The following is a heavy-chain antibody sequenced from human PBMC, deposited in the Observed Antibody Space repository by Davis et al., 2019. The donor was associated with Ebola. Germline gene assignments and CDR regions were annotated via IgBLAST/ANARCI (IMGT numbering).Heavy chain of an antibody. CDR1: GFTFSSYG. CDR2: IWYDGSNK. J-gene: IGHJ4*02. D-gene: IGHD3-22*01. V-gene: IGHV3-33*01. Sequence: PGGSLRLSCAASGFTFSSYGMHWVRQAPGKGLEWVAVIWYDGSNKYYADSVKGRFTISRDNSKNTLYLQMNSLRAEDTAVYYCAREGYYYDSSGYSYYFDYWGQGTLVTVSS. CDR3: AREGYYYDSSGYSYYFDY.